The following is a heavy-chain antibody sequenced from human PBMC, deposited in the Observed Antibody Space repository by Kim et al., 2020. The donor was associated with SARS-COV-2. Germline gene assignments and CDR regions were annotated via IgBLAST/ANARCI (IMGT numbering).Heavy chain of an antibody. D-gene: IGHD3-10*01. CDR3: ARLWFGELLPEIYYYMDV. Sequence: ASVKVSCKASGYTFTSYAMNWVRQAPGQGLEWMGWINTNTGTPTYAQGFTGRFVFSLDTSVSTAYLQISSLKAEDTAVYYCARLWFGELLPEIYYYMDVWGKGTTVTVSS. CDR1: GYTFTSYA. J-gene: IGHJ6*03. V-gene: IGHV7-4-1*02. CDR2: INTNTGTP.